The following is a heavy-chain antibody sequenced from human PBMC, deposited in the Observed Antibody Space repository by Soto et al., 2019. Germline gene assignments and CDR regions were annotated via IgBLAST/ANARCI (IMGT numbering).Heavy chain of an antibody. CDR3: ASFHRAGITMIVVVIKGPNYFDY. CDR1: GFTFSSYA. J-gene: IGHJ4*02. CDR2: ISYDGSNK. V-gene: IGHV3-30-3*01. D-gene: IGHD3-22*01. Sequence: PGGSLRLSCAASGFTFSSYAMHWVRQAPGKGLEWVAVISYDGSNKYYTDSVKGRFTISRDNSKNTLYLQMNSLRAEDTAVYYCASFHRAGITMIVVVIKGPNYFDYWGQGTLVTVSS.